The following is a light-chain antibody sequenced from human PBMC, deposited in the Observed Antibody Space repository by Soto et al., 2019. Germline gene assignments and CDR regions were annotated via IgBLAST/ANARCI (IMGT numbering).Light chain of an antibody. CDR1: QSVSSSY. V-gene: IGKV3-20*01. CDR2: GTS. J-gene: IGKJ2*01. Sequence: EIVLTQSPGTLSLSPGERATLSCRASQSVSSSYLAWYKQKPGQAPRLLMYGTSSRATGIPDRFSGSGSGTDFTLTISRLEPEDFAVYYCQQYGRSPYTFGQGTKLEI. CDR3: QQYGRSPYT.